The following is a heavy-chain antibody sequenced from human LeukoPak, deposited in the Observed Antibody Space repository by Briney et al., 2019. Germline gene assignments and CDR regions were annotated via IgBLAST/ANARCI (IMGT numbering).Heavy chain of an antibody. CDR1: GFTVSSNY. CDR2: IYSGGST. CDR3: ARGPGGGYGDFDY. D-gene: IGHD5-12*01. J-gene: IGHJ4*02. Sequence: GGSLRLSCAASGFTVSSNYISWVRQAPGKGLEWVSVIYSGGSTYYADSVKGRFTISRDNSKNTLYLQMNSLRAEDTAVYYCARGPGGGYGDFDYWGRGTLVTVSS. V-gene: IGHV3-53*01.